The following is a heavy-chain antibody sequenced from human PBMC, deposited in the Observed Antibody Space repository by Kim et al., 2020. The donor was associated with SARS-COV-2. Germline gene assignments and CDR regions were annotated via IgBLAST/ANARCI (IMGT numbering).Heavy chain of an antibody. CDR1: GGSFSGYY. CDR2: INHSGST. V-gene: IGHV4-34*01. CDR3: ARVLRYYGSGSSLYYYYGMDV. Sequence: SETLSLTCAVYGGSFSGYYWSWIRQPPGKGLEWIGEINHSGSTNYNPSLKSRVTISVDTSKNQFSLKLSSVTAADTAVYYCARVLRYYGSGSSLYYYYGMDVWGQVTTVTVSS. J-gene: IGHJ6*02. D-gene: IGHD3-10*01.